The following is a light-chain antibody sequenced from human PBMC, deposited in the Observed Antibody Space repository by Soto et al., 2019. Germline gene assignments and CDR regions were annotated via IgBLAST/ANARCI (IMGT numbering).Light chain of an antibody. CDR1: QTIHSF. V-gene: IGKV1-5*01. J-gene: IGKJ1*01. Sequence: DIQLTQSPSTLSASVGDRVTITCRASQTIHSFLAWYQQKAGKAPKLLTYDASNLVSGVPSRFSGSGSGTEFTLTVSSLQPDEFATFYGQEFQSFPWTFGQGTKVEI. CDR2: DAS. CDR3: QEFQSFPWT.